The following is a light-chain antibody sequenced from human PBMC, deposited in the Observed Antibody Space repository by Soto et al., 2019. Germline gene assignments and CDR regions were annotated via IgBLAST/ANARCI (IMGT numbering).Light chain of an antibody. CDR2: GAS. CDR3: QQYFNWPPYT. J-gene: IGKJ2*01. V-gene: IGKV3-15*01. CDR1: RTVIRNN. Sequence: EIVLTQSPDTLSLSPGERATLSCRASRTVIRNNLAWHQQKPGQTPRLLIYGASTRATGVPPRFSGSRSGTEFTLTISSLQSEDFAVYYCQQYFNWPPYTFGQGTKVDIK.